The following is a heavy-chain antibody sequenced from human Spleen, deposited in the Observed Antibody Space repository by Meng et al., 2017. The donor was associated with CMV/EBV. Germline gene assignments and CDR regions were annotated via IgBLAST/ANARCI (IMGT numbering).Heavy chain of an antibody. CDR2: LYYSGST. V-gene: IGHV4-39*07. J-gene: IGHJ2*01. D-gene: IGHD3-10*02. CDR3: ARHVQGGIWYFDL. Sequence: SETLSLTCTVSGGSISSSSYYWGLIRQPPGKGLEWIGSLYYSGSTYYNPSLKSRVTISVDTSKNQFSLKLSSVTAADTAVYCCARHVQGGIWYFDLWGRGTLVTVSS. CDR1: GGSISSSSYY.